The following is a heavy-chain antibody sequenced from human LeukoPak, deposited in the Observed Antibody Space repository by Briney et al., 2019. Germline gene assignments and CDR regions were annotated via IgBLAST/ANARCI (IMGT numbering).Heavy chain of an antibody. CDR1: GGSISSYY. J-gene: IGHJ4*02. D-gene: IGHD5-18*01. Sequence: SETLSLTCSVSGGSISSYYWSWIRQPPGKGLEWIGYIYYSGSTNYNPSLKSRVTISVDTSKNQFSLKLSSVTAADTAVYYCARASRGYSYLFDYWGQGTLVTVSS. V-gene: IGHV4-59*01. CDR3: ARASRGYSYLFDY. CDR2: IYYSGST.